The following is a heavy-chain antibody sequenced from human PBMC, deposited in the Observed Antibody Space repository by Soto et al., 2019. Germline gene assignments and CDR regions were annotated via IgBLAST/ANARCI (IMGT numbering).Heavy chain of an antibody. J-gene: IGHJ2*01. Sequence: PSETLSLTCTVSGGSISSSSYYWGWIRQPPGKGLEWIGSIYYSGSTYHNPSLKSRVTISVDTSKNQFSLKLSSVTAADTAVYYCARQGLYGDSTSVGFDLWGRGTLVTVSS. CDR3: ARQGLYGDSTSVGFDL. D-gene: IGHD4-17*01. CDR2: IYYSGST. V-gene: IGHV4-39*01. CDR1: GGSISSSSYY.